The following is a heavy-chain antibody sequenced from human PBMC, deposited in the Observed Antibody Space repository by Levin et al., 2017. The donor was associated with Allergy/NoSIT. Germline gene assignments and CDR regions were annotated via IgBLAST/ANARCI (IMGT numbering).Heavy chain of an antibody. V-gene: IGHV4/OR15-8*02. Sequence: SQTLSLTCAVSGASTSNDDWWNWVRQSPGKGLEWIGEIYHGGNVNYNPSLKSRVLISLDKSKNQFSLILTSVTASVTAVYYCARDHETSGSWYFDRWGRGTLVTVSS. CDR2: IYHGGNV. CDR1: GASTSNDDW. J-gene: IGHJ2*01. D-gene: IGHD3-10*01. CDR3: ARDHETSGSWYFDR.